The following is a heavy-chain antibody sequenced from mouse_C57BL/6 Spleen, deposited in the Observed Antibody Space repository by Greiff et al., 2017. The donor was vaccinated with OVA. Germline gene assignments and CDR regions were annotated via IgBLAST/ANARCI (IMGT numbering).Heavy chain of an antibody. Sequence: QVQLKESGAELVKPGASVKLSCKASGYTFTSYWMHWVKQRPGQGLEWIGMIHPNSGSTNYNEKFKSKATLTVDKSSSTAYMQLSSLTSEDSAVYYCARESSGYALYAMDYWGQGTSVTVSS. D-gene: IGHD3-2*02. CDR3: ARESSGYALYAMDY. J-gene: IGHJ4*01. V-gene: IGHV1-64*01. CDR1: GYTFTSYW. CDR2: IHPNSGST.